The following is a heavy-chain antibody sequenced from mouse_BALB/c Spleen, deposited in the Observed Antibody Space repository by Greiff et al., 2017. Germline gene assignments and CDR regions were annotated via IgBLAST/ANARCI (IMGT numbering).Heavy chain of an antibody. CDR1: GFNIKDYY. D-gene: IGHD1-2*01. CDR2: IDPENGNT. V-gene: IGHV14-1*02. Sequence: VQLKQSGAELVRPGALVKLSCKASGFNIKDYYMHWVKQRPEQGLEWIGWIDPENGNTIYDPKFQGKASITADTSSNTAYLQLSSLTSEDTAVYYCARSRGHYYGPFAYWGQGTLVTVSA. J-gene: IGHJ3*01. CDR3: ARSRGHYYGPFAY.